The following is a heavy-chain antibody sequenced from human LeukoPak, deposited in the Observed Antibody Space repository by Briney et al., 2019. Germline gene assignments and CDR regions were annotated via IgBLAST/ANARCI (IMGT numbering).Heavy chain of an antibody. V-gene: IGHV3-9*01. Sequence: GGSLRLSCAASGFTFDDYAMYWVRHAPGKGLEWVSGISWNSGSIGYADSVKGRFTISRDNAKDSLYLQMNSLRAEDTALYYCAKANHYGDYLDYWGQGTLVTVSS. CDR1: GFTFDDYA. CDR3: AKANHYGDYLDY. J-gene: IGHJ4*02. D-gene: IGHD4-17*01. CDR2: ISWNSGSI.